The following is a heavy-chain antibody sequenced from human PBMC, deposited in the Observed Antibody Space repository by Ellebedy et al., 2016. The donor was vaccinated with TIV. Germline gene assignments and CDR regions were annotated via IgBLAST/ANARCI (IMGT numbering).Heavy chain of an antibody. J-gene: IGHJ4*02. CDR1: GFTFSTYW. V-gene: IGHV3-7*01. CDR3: ARDLVVGLSIGGVDY. CDR2: IKQDGSEK. Sequence: GGSLRLXXAASGFTFSTYWMTWVRQAPGKGLEWVANIKQDGSEKYYADSVKGRFTISRDNSKNTLYLQMNSLRAEDTAVYYCARDLVVGLSIGGVDYWGQGTLVTVSS. D-gene: IGHD2-15*01.